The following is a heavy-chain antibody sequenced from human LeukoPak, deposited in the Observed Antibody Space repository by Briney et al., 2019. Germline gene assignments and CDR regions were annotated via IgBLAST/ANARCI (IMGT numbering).Heavy chain of an antibody. D-gene: IGHD5-24*01. CDR3: ARDRAGVDY. J-gene: IGHJ4*02. Sequence: GGSLRLSCAASGFTFSSYSMNWVRQAPGKGLEWVSYISSSSSYTNYADSVKGRFTISRDNAKNSLYLQMNSLRAEDTTVYYCARDRAGVDYWGQGTLVTVSS. CDR2: ISSSSSYT. CDR1: GFTFSSYS. V-gene: IGHV3-21*04.